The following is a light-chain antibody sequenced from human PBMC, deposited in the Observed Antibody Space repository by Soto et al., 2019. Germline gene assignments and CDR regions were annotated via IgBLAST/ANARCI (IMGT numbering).Light chain of an antibody. CDR2: GAS. V-gene: IGKV3-15*01. CDR1: QSVSSN. CDR3: QPYNNWPLA. Sequence: MKLAPATLTKYQRERATLSCRASQSVSSNLAWYQQKPGQAPRLLIYGASTRATGIPARFSGSGSGTEFTLTISSLQSEDFAVYYCQPYNNWPLALGGGTKEDIK. J-gene: IGKJ4*01.